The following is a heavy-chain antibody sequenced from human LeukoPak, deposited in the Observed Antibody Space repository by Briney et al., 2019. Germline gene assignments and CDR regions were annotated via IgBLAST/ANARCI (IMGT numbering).Heavy chain of an antibody. CDR1: XXXXXXXV. CDR3: XXXXXXXXXXXFDY. Sequence: SXXXXXXXVXHWVRQAPGXGLXXVAVISYDGSNEYXADSVKGRFTISRDNXKNTLYLQMNSLRAGDTAVYYCXXXXXXXXXXXFDYWGXGTLVTVSS. J-gene: IGHJ4*02. CDR2: ISYDGSNE. V-gene: IGHV3-30*04.